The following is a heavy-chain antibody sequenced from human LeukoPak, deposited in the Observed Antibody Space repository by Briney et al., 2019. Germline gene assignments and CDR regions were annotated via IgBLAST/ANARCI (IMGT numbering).Heavy chain of an antibody. Sequence: GGSLRLSCAASGFTFSSYAMHWVRQAPGKGLEYVSAISENGGSTYYANSVKGRFTISRDNSKNTLYLQMGSLRAEDMAVYYCARSGAYVRNYDYWGQGTLVTVSS. CDR3: ARSGAYVRNYDY. CDR2: ISENGGST. D-gene: IGHD2-15*01. V-gene: IGHV3-64*01. J-gene: IGHJ4*02. CDR1: GFTFSSYA.